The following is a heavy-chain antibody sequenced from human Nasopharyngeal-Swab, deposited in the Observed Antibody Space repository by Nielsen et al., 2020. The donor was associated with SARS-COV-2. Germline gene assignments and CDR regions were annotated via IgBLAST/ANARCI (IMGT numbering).Heavy chain of an antibody. CDR2: ISYDGSNK. J-gene: IGHJ6*02. CDR1: GFTFSSYG. D-gene: IGHD6-19*01. CDR3: AREAQTGYSSGWTYYYYGMDV. Sequence: LKISCAASGFTFSSYGMHWVRQAPGKGLEWMAVISYDGSNKYYADSVKGRFTISRDNSKNTLYLQMNSLRAEDTAVYYCAREAQTGYSSGWTYYYYGMDVWGQGTTVTVSS. V-gene: IGHV3-30*03.